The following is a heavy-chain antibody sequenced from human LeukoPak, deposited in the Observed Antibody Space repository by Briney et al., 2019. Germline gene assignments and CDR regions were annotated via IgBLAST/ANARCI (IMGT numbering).Heavy chain of an antibody. CDR1: GFTFSSYS. J-gene: IGHJ4*02. D-gene: IGHD6-25*01. Sequence: PGGSLRLSCAASGFTFSSYSMSGVRQAPGKGLEWVSAITYSGEYTDYADSVKGRFTISRDNSKNTLYLQMSSLRADDTAVYFCATRSSGTSGYFDSWGQGTLVTVSS. CDR2: ITYSGEYT. V-gene: IGHV3-23*01. CDR3: ATRSSGTSGYFDS.